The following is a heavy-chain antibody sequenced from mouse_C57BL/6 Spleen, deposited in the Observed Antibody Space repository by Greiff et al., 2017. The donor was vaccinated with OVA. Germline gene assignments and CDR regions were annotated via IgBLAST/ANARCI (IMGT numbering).Heavy chain of an antibody. J-gene: IGHJ3*01. CDR1: GYTFTSYW. CDR2: IYPGDGDT. D-gene: IGHD2-4*01. CDR3: TRGYEYDGYCFAY. V-gene: IGHV1-5*01. Sequence: VQLQQSGAVLVRPGASVKLSCKASGYTFTSYWMHWVKQRPGQGLEWIGAIYPGDGDTSYNQKFKGKAKLTAVTSASTAYMQLSSLTNEDSAVYYCTRGYEYDGYCFAYWGQGTMLTVAA.